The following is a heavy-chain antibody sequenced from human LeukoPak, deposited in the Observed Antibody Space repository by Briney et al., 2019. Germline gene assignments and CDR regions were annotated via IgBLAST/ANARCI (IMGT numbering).Heavy chain of an antibody. V-gene: IGHV1-2*02. CDR1: GYTFTGYY. CDR2: INPNSGGT. Sequence: ASVKVSCKASGYTFTGYYMHRVRQAPGQGLEWMGWINPNSGGTNYAQKFQGRVTMTRDTSISTAYMELSRLRSDDTAVYYCARDIDYVWGSYRHRLGYWGQGTLVTVSS. CDR3: ARDIDYVWGSYRHRLGY. J-gene: IGHJ4*02. D-gene: IGHD3-16*02.